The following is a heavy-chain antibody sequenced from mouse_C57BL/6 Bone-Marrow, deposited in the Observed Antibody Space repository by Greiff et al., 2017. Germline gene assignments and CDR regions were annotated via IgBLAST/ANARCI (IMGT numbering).Heavy chain of an antibody. CDR3: ARHYDYDVDYFDY. CDR1: GYAFTNYL. CDR2: INHGSGGT. Sequence: QVQLQQSGAELVRPGTSVKVSCKASGYAFTNYLMEWVKQRPGQGLEWIGVINHGSGGTYYNEKFKGKATLTADKSSSTAYMQLSRLTSEDSAVYFCARHYDYDVDYFDYWGQGTTLTVSS. J-gene: IGHJ2*01. D-gene: IGHD2-4*01. V-gene: IGHV1-54*01.